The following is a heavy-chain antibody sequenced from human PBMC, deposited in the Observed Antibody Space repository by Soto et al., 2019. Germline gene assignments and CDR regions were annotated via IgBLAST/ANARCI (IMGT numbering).Heavy chain of an antibody. CDR2: IRQDGSEK. D-gene: IGHD4-17*01. CDR3: AATVPYAEYFQH. V-gene: IGHV3-7*01. J-gene: IGHJ1*01. CDR1: GFTFSSYW. Sequence: QTGGSLRLSCAASGFTFSSYWMSWVRQAPGKGLEWVANIRQDGSEKYYVDSVKGRFTISRDNAKNSLYLQMNSLRAEDTAVYYCAATVPYAEYFQHWGQGTLVTVSS.